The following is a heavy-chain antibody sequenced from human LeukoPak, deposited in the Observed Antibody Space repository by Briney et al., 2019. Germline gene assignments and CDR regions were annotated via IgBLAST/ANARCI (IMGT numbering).Heavy chain of an antibody. D-gene: IGHD6-19*01. J-gene: IGHJ4*02. Sequence: ASVKVSCKASGGTFSSYAISWVRQAPGQGLEWMGGIIPIFGTASYAQKFQGRVTITADESTSTAYMELSSLRSEDTAVYYCARDSPYSSGWYRGYYFDYWGQGTLVTVSS. CDR3: ARDSPYSSGWYRGYYFDY. CDR1: GGTFSSYA. CDR2: IIPIFGTA. V-gene: IGHV1-69*13.